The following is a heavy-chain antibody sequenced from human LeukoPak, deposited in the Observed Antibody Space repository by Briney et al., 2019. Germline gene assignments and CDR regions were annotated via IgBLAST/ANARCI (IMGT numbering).Heavy chain of an antibody. Sequence: GGSLRLSCAASGFTVSSSYGMGWVRQAPGKGLEWVSVISGSGGSIYYADSVKGRFTISRDNSKNTLYLQMNSLRVEDTAIYYCAREAFYKSGWYSLFGHWGQGTLVTVSS. J-gene: IGHJ4*02. CDR2: ISGSGGSI. CDR1: GFTVSSSYG. V-gene: IGHV3-23*01. CDR3: AREAFYKSGWYSLFGH. D-gene: IGHD6-19*01.